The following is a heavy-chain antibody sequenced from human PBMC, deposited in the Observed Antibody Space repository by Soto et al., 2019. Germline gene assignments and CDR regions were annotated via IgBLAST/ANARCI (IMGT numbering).Heavy chain of an antibody. CDR3: SRGILV. D-gene: IGHD2-15*01. CDR1: GGSMNSGGYC. J-gene: IGHJ4*02. Sequence: QVQLQESGPGLVKPSQTLSLTCTVSGGSMNSGGYCWNWIRQHPGEGLEWIGCISYGGTTSYNPDLKSRLTISVDTSKNQFSLMLNSVPAADTAVYYCSRGILVWGQGTLITVSS. V-gene: IGHV4-31*03. CDR2: ISYGGTT.